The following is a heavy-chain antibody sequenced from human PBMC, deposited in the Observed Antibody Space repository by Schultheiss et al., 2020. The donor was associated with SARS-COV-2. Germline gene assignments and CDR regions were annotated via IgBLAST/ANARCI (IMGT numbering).Heavy chain of an antibody. D-gene: IGHD5-12*01. V-gene: IGHV3-9*01. CDR3: ARPGPTIGVVDY. Sequence: GGSLRLSCAASGFTFDDYAMHWVRQAPGKGLEWVSGISWNSGSIGYADSVKGRFTISRDNSKNSLYLQMNSLRAEDTAVYYCARPGPTIGVVDYWGQGTLVTVSS. CDR1: GFTFDDYA. J-gene: IGHJ4*02. CDR2: ISWNSGSI.